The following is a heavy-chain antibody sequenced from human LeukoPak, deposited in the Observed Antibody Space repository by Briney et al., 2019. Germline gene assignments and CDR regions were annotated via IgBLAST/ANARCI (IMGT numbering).Heavy chain of an antibody. CDR1: GYTFTGYY. V-gene: IGHV1-2*02. D-gene: IGHD2-2*01. Sequence: GASVKVSCKASGYTFTGYYMHWVRQAPGQGLEWMGWINPNSGGTNYAQKFQGGVTMTRDTSISTAYMELSRLRSDDTAVYYCAREAPLGYCSSTSCYPVGWFDPWGQGTLVTVSS. CDR2: INPNSGGT. J-gene: IGHJ5*02. CDR3: AREAPLGYCSSTSCYPVGWFDP.